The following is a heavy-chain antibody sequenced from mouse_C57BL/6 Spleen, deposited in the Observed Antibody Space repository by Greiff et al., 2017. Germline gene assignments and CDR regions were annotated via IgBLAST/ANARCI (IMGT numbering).Heavy chain of an antibody. CDR3: ASLVITTVVAWDY. J-gene: IGHJ2*01. Sequence: VQLQQSGAELAKPGASVKLSCKASGYTFTSYWMHWVNQRPGQGLEWIGYINPSSGYTKYNQKFKDKATLTADKSSSTAYMQLSSLTYEDSAVYYCASLVITTVVAWDYWGQGTTLTVSS. V-gene: IGHV1-7*01. CDR2: INPSSGYT. D-gene: IGHD1-1*01. CDR1: GYTFTSYW.